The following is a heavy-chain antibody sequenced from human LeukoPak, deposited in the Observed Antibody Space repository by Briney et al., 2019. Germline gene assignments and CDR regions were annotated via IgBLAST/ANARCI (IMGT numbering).Heavy chain of an antibody. CDR1: GGSIGSYH. V-gene: IGHV4-59*01. Sequence: SETLSLTCSVPGGSIGSYHWSWIRQTPGKGLEWIGHIHYTWNAKYNPSLKSRVTISLDRSNNQFSLRLSSVTAADTAVYYCARVASKGGMDVWGQGTTVTVS. CDR2: IHYTWNA. CDR3: ARVASKGGMDV. D-gene: IGHD5/OR15-5a*01. J-gene: IGHJ6*02.